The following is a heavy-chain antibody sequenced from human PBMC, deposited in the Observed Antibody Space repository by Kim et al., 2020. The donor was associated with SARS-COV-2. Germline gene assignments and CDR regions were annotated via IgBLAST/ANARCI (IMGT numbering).Heavy chain of an antibody. CDR1: GYTFTSYA. CDR2: INTNTGNP. D-gene: IGHD1-1*01. CDR3: ARALANWNHPPTYGMYV. Sequence: ASVKVSCKASGYTFTSYAMNWVRQAPGQGLEWMGWINTNTGNPTYAQGFTGRFVFYLDNSVSTAYLQISSLKAEDTAVYYCARALANWNHPPTYGMYVWGQGTTVAV. J-gene: IGHJ6*02. V-gene: IGHV7-4-1*02.